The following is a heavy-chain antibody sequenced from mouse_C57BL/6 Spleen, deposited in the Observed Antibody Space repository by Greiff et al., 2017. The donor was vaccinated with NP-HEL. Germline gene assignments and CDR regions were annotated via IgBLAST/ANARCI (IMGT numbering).Heavy chain of an antibody. J-gene: IGHJ2*01. CDR1: GFSLTSYG. D-gene: IGHD1-1*01. Sequence: VQGVESGPGLVQPSQSLSITCTVSGFSLTSYGVHWVRQSPGKGLEWLGVIWRGGSTDYNAAFMSRLSITKDNSKSQVFFKMNSLQADDTAIYYCAKNGPYYGSLDYWGQGTTLTVSS. CDR3: AKNGPYYGSLDY. V-gene: IGHV2-5*01. CDR2: IWRGGST.